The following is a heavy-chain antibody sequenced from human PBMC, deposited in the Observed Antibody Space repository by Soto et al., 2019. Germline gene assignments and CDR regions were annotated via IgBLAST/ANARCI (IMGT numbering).Heavy chain of an antibody. CDR1: GDSISSSNYF. Sequence: PSETLSLTCTVSGDSISSSNYFWGWIRQPPGKGLEWIGTIFYSGSTYYNPSLKSRVTISVDTSKNQFSLRLISVTAADTAVYYCARQTWDYDFSYFDFWGPGTLVTVSS. D-gene: IGHD3-16*01. CDR2: IFYSGST. V-gene: IGHV4-39*01. CDR3: ARQTWDYDFSYFDF. J-gene: IGHJ4*02.